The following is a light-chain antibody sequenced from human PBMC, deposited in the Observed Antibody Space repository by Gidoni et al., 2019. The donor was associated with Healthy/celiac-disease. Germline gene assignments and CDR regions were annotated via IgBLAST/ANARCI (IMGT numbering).Light chain of an antibody. CDR2: SNN. CDR1: TSNIGSNT. CDR3: AAWDDSLNGVV. J-gene: IGLJ2*01. V-gene: IGLV1-44*01. Sequence: QSVLTQPPSASGTPGQRVTISCSGSTSNIGSNTVNWYQPRPGTAPKLFIYSNNQRPSGVPDRCSGSKSGTSASLAISGLQSEDEADYYCAAWDDSLNGVVFGGGTKLTVL.